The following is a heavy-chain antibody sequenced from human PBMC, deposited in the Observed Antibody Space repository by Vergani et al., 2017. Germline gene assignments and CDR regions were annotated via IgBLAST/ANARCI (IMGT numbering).Heavy chain of an antibody. D-gene: IGHD2-15*01. J-gene: IGHJ4*02. V-gene: IGHV3-30*02. CDR3: ATAGAAYCRGASCYDFFEY. Sequence: QVQLVEWGGGVVQPGGSLRLSCTASGFIFSSHGMHWVRQAPGKGLEWVAFIRYDGSRRDYGDSVRGRFTISRDNSKNTLYLQMNRLRPEDTAVYYCATAGAAYCRGASCYDFFEYWGQGTLVTVAS. CDR1: GFIFSSHG. CDR2: IRYDGSRR.